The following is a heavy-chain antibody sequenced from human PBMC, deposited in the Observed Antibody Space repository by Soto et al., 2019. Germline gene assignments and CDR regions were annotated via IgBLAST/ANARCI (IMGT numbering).Heavy chain of an antibody. CDR2: ILPIFGTT. CDR3: ARALSDCTSTSSYAYFYYGMDV. V-gene: IGHV1-69*06. Sequence: QVQLMQSGAEVKKPGSSVKVSCKASGGVFSSYTINWVRQAPGHGLEWMGGILPIFGTTNYAQRFQGRVTITADKSTSTAYMELRSLRSEVTAVYSCARALSDCTSTSSYAYFYYGMDVWGQGTTVTVSS. CDR1: GGVFSSYT. J-gene: IGHJ6*02. D-gene: IGHD2-2*01.